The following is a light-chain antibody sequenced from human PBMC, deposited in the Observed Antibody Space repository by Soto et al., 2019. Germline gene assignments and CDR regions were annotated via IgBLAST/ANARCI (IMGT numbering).Light chain of an antibody. CDR1: HRVRRDF. CDR3: QQYASSPYT. CDR2: DAS. J-gene: IGKJ2*01. V-gene: IGKV3-20*01. Sequence: VLTQSPRTLSLSPGQRVALSCRASHRVRRDFLSLFQQKPGQAPRLLIYDASTRAPGIPDRFSGTASGTDFTLTISRLEPEDFAVYYCQQYASSPYTFGQGTKLEIK.